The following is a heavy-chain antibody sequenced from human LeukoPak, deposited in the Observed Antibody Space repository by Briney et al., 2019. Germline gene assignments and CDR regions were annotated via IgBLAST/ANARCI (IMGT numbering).Heavy chain of an antibody. Sequence: GGSLRLSCAASGFTFRSYEMNWVRQAPGKGLEWVSYISSSGNTIYYAGSVKGRFSISRDNAKNSLYLQMNNLRAEDTAVYYCARVFQSIALDYWGQGTLVTVSS. J-gene: IGHJ4*02. V-gene: IGHV3-48*03. CDR3: ARVFQSIALDY. CDR2: ISSSGNTI. D-gene: IGHD2-15*01. CDR1: GFTFRSYE.